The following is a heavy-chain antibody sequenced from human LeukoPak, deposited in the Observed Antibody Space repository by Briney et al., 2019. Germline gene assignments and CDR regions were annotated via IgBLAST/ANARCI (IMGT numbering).Heavy chain of an antibody. V-gene: IGHV5-51*01. J-gene: IGHJ3*02. CDR2: MYPGDSEI. CDR1: GYSFTNYW. Sequence: GESLQISCQGSGYSFTNYWIGWVRQLPGKGLEWMGIMYPGDSEIRYSPSFQSQVTISADKSISTAYLQRSSLKASDTAMYYCATTLYSGIYGDAFDIWGQGTMVTVSS. D-gene: IGHD1-26*01. CDR3: ATTLYSGIYGDAFDI.